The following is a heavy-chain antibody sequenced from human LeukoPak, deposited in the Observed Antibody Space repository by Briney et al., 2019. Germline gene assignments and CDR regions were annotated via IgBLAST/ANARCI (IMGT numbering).Heavy chain of an antibody. CDR2: INHSGST. V-gene: IGHV4-34*01. J-gene: IGHJ4*02. Sequence: SETLSLTGAVYGGSFSGYYWSWIRQPPGKGLEWIGEINHSGSTNYNPSLKSRVTISVDTSKNQFSLKLSSVTAADTAVYYCAGVVAATVDYWGQGTLVTVYS. CDR3: AGVVAATVDY. D-gene: IGHD2-15*01. CDR1: GGSFSGYY.